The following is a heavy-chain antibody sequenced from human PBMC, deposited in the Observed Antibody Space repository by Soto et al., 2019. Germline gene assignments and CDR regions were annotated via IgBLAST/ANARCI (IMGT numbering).Heavy chain of an antibody. CDR2: IYHSGST. J-gene: IGHJ6*02. V-gene: IGHV4-30-2*01. CDR1: GGSISSGGYS. D-gene: IGHD6-13*01. Sequence: SETLSLTCAVSGGSISSGGYSWSWIRQPPGKGLEWIGYIYHSGSTYYNPSLKSRVTISVDRSKNQFSLKLSSVTAADTAVYYCARXHLAAAGNDYYYYGMDVWGQGTTVTVSS. CDR3: ARXHLAAAGNDYYYYGMDV.